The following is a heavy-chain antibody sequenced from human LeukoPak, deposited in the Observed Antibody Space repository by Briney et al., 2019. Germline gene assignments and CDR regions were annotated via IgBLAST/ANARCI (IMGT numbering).Heavy chain of an antibody. CDR2: IYYSGST. J-gene: IGHJ4*02. V-gene: IGHV4-39*01. CDR1: GGSISSGSYY. Sequence: SETLSLTCTVSGGSISSGSYYWGWIRQPPGKGLEWIGSIYYSGSTYYNPSLKSRVTISVDTSKNQFSLKLSSVTAADTAVYYCARRGRRQLWLDYWGQGTLVTVSS. D-gene: IGHD5-18*01. CDR3: ARRGRRQLWLDY.